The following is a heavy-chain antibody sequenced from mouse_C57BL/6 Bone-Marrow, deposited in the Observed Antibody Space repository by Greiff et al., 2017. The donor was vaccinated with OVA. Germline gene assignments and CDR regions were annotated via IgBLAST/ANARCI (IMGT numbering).Heavy chain of an antibody. D-gene: IGHD1-1*01. CDR1: GFNFTDYY. CDR2: IRNKANGYTT. V-gene: IGHV7-3*01. CDR3: ARSDYYGSSYGY. Sequence: EVQLVESGGGLVQPGGSLSLSCAASGFNFTDYYMSWVRQPPGKALEWLGFIRNKANGYTTEYSAPVKGRFTISRENSQSILYLQMNALRAEDSATYYCARSDYYGSSYGYWGQGTTLTVSS. J-gene: IGHJ2*01.